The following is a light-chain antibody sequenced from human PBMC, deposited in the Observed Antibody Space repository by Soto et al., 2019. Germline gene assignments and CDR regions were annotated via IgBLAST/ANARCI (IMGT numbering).Light chain of an antibody. CDR3: LQHNSYPLT. CDR1: QDIKYY. CDR2: SAS. J-gene: IGKJ4*01. V-gene: IGKV1-17*03. Sequence: DIQMTQSPSAMSASVGDRVTINCRASQDIKYYLAWFQQKPGKVPKRLIYSASSLQSGVPSRFSGSGSGPKFTLTISGLQPEDSATYYCLQHNSYPLTFAGGTKVEIK.